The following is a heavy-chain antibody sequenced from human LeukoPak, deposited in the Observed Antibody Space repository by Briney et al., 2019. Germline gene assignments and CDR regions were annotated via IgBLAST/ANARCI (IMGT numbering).Heavy chain of an antibody. CDR2: IYSGGST. D-gene: IGHD1-20*01. Sequence: PGGSLRLSCAASGFTFSDFYMTWIRQAPGKGLEWVSVIYSGGSTYYADSVKGRFTISRDNSKNTLYLQMNSLRAGDTAVYYCARDVTGDYGMDVWGQGTTVTVSS. CDR3: ARDVTGDYGMDV. J-gene: IGHJ6*02. CDR1: GFTFSDFY. V-gene: IGHV3-66*01.